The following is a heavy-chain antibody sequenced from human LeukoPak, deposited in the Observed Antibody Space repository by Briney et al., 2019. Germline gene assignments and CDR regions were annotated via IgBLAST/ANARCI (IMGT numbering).Heavy chain of an antibody. CDR2: ISGSGGST. V-gene: IGHV3-23*01. Sequence: GWSLTLSCAASRFAFSSYAMSWVRQAPGKGLESVSAISGSGGSTYYADSVKGRFTISRDNSKNTLYLQMNSLRAEDTAVYYCAKDRGYSYGNVDYWGQGALVTVSS. J-gene: IGHJ4*02. D-gene: IGHD5-18*01. CDR1: RFAFSSYA. CDR3: AKDRGYSYGNVDY.